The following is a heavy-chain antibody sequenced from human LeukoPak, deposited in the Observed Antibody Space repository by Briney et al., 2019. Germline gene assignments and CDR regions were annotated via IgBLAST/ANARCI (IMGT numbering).Heavy chain of an antibody. J-gene: IGHJ4*02. V-gene: IGHV1-69*05. D-gene: IGHD2-15*01. Sequence: SVKVSCKASGGTFSSYAISWVRQAPGQGLEWMGRIIPIFGTANYAQKFQGRVTITTDESTSTAYMELSSLRSEDTAVYYCAKDREAASFDYWGQGTLVTVSS. CDR3: AKDREAASFDY. CDR1: GGTFSSYA. CDR2: IIPIFGTA.